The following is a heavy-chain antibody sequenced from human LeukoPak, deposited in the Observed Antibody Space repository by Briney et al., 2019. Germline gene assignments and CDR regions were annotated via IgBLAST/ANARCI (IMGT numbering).Heavy chain of an antibody. CDR3: ARGYSSSSNWFDP. CDR1: GYTFTSYY. D-gene: IGHD6-6*01. Sequence: ASVKVSCKASGYTFTSYYLHWMRQAPGQGLEWMAMINPSDGSTTYAQQFQGRVTMTRDMSTSTVSMELSSLRSEDTAIYYCARGYSSSSNWFDPWGQGTLVTVSS. CDR2: INPSDGST. V-gene: IGHV1-46*01. J-gene: IGHJ5*02.